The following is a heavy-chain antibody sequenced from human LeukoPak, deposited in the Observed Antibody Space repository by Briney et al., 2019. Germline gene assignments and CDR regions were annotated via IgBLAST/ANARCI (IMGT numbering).Heavy chain of an antibody. V-gene: IGHV4-34*01. J-gene: IGHJ4*02. CDR3: ARDGGRDSGSYYEDC. Sequence: SETLSLTCAVYGGSFSGYYWSWIRQPPGKGLEWIGEINHSGSTNYNPSLKSRVAMSVDTSKNQFSLKLSSVTAADTAVYYRARDGGRDSGSYYEDCWGQGTLVTVSS. CDR1: GGSFSGYY. CDR2: INHSGST. D-gene: IGHD1-26*01.